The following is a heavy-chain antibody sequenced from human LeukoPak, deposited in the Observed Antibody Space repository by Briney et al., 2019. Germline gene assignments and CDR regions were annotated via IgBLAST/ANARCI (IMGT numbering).Heavy chain of an antibody. CDR2: TYYRSKWYT. V-gene: IGHV6-1*01. J-gene: IGHJ4*02. CDR1: GDGVSSNSAA. D-gene: IGHD6-19*01. Sequence: PSQTLSLTCAISGDGVSSNSAAWNWIRLSPSRGLEWLGRTYYRSKWYTDYAVSVKSRVTIDPDTSKNQFSLHLNSVTPEDTAVYYCARGITVAGSLMYYFDYWGQGTLVTVSS. CDR3: ARGITVAGSLMYYFDY.